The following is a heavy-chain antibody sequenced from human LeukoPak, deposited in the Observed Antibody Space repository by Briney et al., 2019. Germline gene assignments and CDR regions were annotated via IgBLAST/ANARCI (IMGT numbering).Heavy chain of an antibody. CDR2: ISSSSSTI. D-gene: IGHD1-26*01. J-gene: IGHJ4*02. CDR3: AKETVYSGSAYYFDY. Sequence: PGGSLRLSCAASGFTFSSYSMNWVRQAPGKGLEWVSYISSSSSTIYYADSVKGRFTISRDNSKNTLYLQMNSLRAEDTAVYYCAKETVYSGSAYYFDYWGQGTLVTVSS. V-gene: IGHV3-48*01. CDR1: GFTFSSYS.